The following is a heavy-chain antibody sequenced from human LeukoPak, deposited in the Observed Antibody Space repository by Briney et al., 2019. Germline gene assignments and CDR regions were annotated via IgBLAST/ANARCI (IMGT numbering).Heavy chain of an antibody. V-gene: IGHV4-34*01. CDR3: ARGASIFGVVISKWYAFDI. CDR1: GGSFSGYY. Sequence: SETLSLTCAVYGGSFSGYYWSWIRQPPGKGLEWIGEINHSGSTNYNPSLKSRVTISVDTSKNQFSLKLSSVTAADTAVYYCARGASIFGVVISKWYAFDIWGQGTMVTVSS. D-gene: IGHD3-3*01. J-gene: IGHJ3*02. CDR2: INHSGST.